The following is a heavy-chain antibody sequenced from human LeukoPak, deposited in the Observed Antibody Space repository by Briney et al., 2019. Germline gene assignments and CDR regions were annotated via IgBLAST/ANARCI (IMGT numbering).Heavy chain of an antibody. Sequence: GSLRLSCAASGFTFSSYAMHWVRQAPGKGLEWVAVISYDGSNKYYADSVKGRFTISRDNSKNTLYLQMNSLRAEDTAVYYCARGRLILGANGNAFDIWGQGTMVTVSS. CDR1: GFTFSSYA. V-gene: IGHV3-30-3*01. J-gene: IGHJ3*02. CDR3: ARGRLILGANGNAFDI. D-gene: IGHD1-26*01. CDR2: ISYDGSNK.